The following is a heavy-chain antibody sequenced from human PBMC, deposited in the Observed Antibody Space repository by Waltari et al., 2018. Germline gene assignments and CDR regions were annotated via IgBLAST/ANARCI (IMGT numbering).Heavy chain of an antibody. D-gene: IGHD2-15*01. CDR2: MYYSGST. CDR1: GDSISSSSYY. Sequence: QLQLQESGPGLVKASETLSLTCTVSGDSISSSSYYWGWVRQPPGTGLEWIGNMYYSGSTHYNPSLKSRVTISGDTSKSQFALKLSSVTAADTSMYYCVRHARTTSGGKHFDHWGQGMLVTVSP. CDR3: VRHARTTSGGKHFDH. V-gene: IGHV4-39*01. J-gene: IGHJ4*02.